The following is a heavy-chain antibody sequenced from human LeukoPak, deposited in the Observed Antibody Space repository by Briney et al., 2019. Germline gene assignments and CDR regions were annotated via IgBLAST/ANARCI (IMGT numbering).Heavy chain of an antibody. V-gene: IGHV4-38-2*01. J-gene: IGHJ4*02. CDR1: GYSISSGYY. CDR2: VYHSGNT. Sequence: PSETLSLTCAVSGYSISSGYYWGWIRQPPGKGLEWIGSVYHSGNTFYNPSLKSQVTISVDTSKNQFSLNLNSVTAADTAVYYCARVPITAAATHFDYWGQGTPVTVSS. CDR3: ARVPITAAATHFDY. D-gene: IGHD2-15*01.